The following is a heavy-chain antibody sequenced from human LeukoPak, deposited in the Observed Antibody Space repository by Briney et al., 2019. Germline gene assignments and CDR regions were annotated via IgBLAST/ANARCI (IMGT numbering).Heavy chain of an antibody. D-gene: IGHD3-10*01. Sequence: PSETLSVTCTVSGYSINSGYFWGWIRQPPGKGLEYIGTIFHSGTTYYNPSLKSRVTISLDTSTNDFSLKPSSVTAADTAVYYCARALRSGSNYFFYGMDVWGKGTTVTVSS. V-gene: IGHV4-38-2*02. CDR2: IFHSGTT. J-gene: IGHJ6*04. CDR3: ARALRSGSNYFFYGMDV. CDR1: GYSINSGYF.